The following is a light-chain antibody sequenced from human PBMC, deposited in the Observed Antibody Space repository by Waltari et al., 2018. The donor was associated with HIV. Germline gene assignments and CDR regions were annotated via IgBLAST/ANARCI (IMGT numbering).Light chain of an antibody. Sequence: QSGLTQPASISASLGQSITIPCIASSPAFRPRNYLPWFQHHPDKAPQPLIYDDNIRPSGIPFRLSGSRSGNTASLTISGLQVDDEGDYYCSSYMNSGSLVFGGGTKVTVL. V-gene: IGLV2-14*01. J-gene: IGLJ3*02. CDR1: SPAFRPRNY. CDR3: SSYMNSGSLV. CDR2: DDN.